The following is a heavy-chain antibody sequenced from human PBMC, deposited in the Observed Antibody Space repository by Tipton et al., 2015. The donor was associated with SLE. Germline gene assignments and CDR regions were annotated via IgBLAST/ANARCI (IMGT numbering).Heavy chain of an antibody. Sequence: TLSLTCAVSGGSISSGGYSWSWIRQPPGKGLEWIGYIYHSGSTYYNPSLKSRVTISVDTSKNQFSLKLSPVTAADTAVYYCANNDFWSGYHAFDIWGQGTMVTVSS. CDR3: ANNDFWSGYHAFDI. CDR1: GGSISSGGYS. D-gene: IGHD3-3*01. V-gene: IGHV4-30-2*01. CDR2: IYHSGST. J-gene: IGHJ3*02.